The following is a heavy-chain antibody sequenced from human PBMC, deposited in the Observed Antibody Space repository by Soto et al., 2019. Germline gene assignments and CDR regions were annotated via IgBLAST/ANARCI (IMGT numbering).Heavy chain of an antibody. V-gene: IGHV3-23*01. CDR3: AKECGRSCGGHGMVV. J-gene: IGHJ6*02. Sequence: EVQLLESGGGLVQPGGSLRLSCAGSGFTFSNYGMRWVRQAPGKGLEWVSTVGGGGDSADYAGSVKGRFTISRDNSKNTVWLQMDRLRAEEAATYYCAKECGRSCGGHGMVVWGQWTTVTVSS. D-gene: IGHD2-15*01. CDR2: VGGGGDSA. CDR1: GFTFSNYG.